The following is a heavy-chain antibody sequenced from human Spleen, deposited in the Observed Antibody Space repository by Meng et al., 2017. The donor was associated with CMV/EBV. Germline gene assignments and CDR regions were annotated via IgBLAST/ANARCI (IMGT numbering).Heavy chain of an antibody. J-gene: IGHJ4*02. CDR2: ISYDGSNK. CDR1: GFTFSSYA. D-gene: IGHD2-2*01. Sequence: GGSLRLSCAASGFTFSSYAMHWVRQAPGKGLEWVAVISYDGSNKYYADSVKGRFTISRDNSRNTLYLQMNSLRPEDTAVYFCARDSREGIPNYWGQGTLVTVSS. V-gene: IGHV3-30-3*01. CDR3: ARDSREGIPNY.